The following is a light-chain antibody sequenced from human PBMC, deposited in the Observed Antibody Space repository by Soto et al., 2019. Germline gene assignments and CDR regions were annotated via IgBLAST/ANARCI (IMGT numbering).Light chain of an antibody. CDR2: EVS. J-gene: IGLJ2*01. Sequence: QSVLTQPPSASGSPGQSVTITCSGTSSDVGEENYVSWYQQHPGKVPKLILYEVSKRPSGVPDRFSGSRSVNTASLTVSGLQAEDEADYYFSSFAGSPVVFGGGTKLTVL. CDR3: SSFAGSPVV. V-gene: IGLV2-8*01. CDR1: SSDVGEENY.